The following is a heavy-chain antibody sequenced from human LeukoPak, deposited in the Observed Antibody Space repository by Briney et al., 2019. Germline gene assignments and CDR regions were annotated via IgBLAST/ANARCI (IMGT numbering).Heavy chain of an antibody. V-gene: IGHV1-2*06. Sequence: ASVTVSCKASGYSFTGYFIHWVRQAPGQGLEWMGRIDPNNGGTSYAQKFQGRVTVTRDTSITTAYMEITSLRSDDTAVYYCVSAVMYRYYYYYGLDVWGQGTTVTVSS. CDR3: VSAVMYRYYYYYGLDV. CDR1: GYSFTGYF. D-gene: IGHD1-1*01. CDR2: IDPNNGGT. J-gene: IGHJ6*02.